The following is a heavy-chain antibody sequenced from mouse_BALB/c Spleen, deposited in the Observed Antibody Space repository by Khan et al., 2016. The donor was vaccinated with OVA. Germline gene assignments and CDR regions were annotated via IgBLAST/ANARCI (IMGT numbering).Heavy chain of an antibody. CDR1: GFTFSSYA. CDR2: INSGGST. J-gene: IGHJ4*01. V-gene: IGHV5-6-5*01. Sequence: EVELVESGGGLVKPGGSLKLSCAASGFTFSSYAVSWIRQTLEKRLEGVASINSGGSTYYPDSVQGRFTISRDDARNILYLQMSSLRSEDTAIYYCTRLVDYWGQGTLVTVSS. CDR3: TRLVDY.